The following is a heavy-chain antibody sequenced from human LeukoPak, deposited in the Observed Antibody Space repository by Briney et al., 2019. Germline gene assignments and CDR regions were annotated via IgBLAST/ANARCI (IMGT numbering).Heavy chain of an antibody. D-gene: IGHD2-15*01. CDR1: GFTFSSYA. J-gene: IGHJ4*02. Sequence: QTGGSLRLSCAASGFTFSSYAMSWVRQAPGKGLEWVSAIRGSGGSTYYADSVKGRFTISRDNSKNTLYLKMNSLRAEDKAVYYCAKEEDVVVVAASDYWGQGTLVTVSS. CDR3: AKEEDVVVVAASDY. CDR2: IRGSGGST. V-gene: IGHV3-23*01.